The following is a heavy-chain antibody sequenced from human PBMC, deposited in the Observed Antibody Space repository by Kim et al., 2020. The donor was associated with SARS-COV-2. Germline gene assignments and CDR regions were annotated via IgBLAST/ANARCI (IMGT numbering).Heavy chain of an antibody. D-gene: IGHD3-9*01. CDR2: IKQDGSEK. V-gene: IGHV3-7*01. Sequence: GGSLRLSCAASGFPFSTYWMNWVRQTPGKGLEWVANIKQDGSEKYYVDSVKGRFTISRDNAKNSLYLQMNNLRAEDTAVYYCTRERWLLLESNYYYYGMDVWGQGTTVTVSS. CDR1: GFPFSTYW. CDR3: TRERWLLLESNYYYYGMDV. J-gene: IGHJ6*02.